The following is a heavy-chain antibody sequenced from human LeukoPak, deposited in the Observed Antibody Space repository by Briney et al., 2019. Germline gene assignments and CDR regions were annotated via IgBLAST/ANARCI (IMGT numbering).Heavy chain of an antibody. CDR2: IRYDGSNK. J-gene: IGHJ3*02. D-gene: IGHD1-1*01. Sequence: GGSLRLSCTASGFTFSSYGMHWVRQAPGKGLEWVGFIRYDGSNKNYADSVKGRFTISRDTSTNTLYLQMNSLRVDNMALYYCAKDSSNWAFDIWGQGTMVTVSS. V-gene: IGHV3-30*02. CDR1: GFTFSSYG. CDR3: AKDSSNWAFDI.